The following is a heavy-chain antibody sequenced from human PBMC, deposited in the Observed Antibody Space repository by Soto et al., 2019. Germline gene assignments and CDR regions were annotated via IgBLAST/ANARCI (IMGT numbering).Heavy chain of an antibody. V-gene: IGHV1-69*13. J-gene: IGHJ5*02. Sequence: SVKVSCKASGGTFSSYAISWVRQAPGQGLEWMGGIIPIFGTANYAQKFQGRVTITADESTSTAYMELSSLRSEDTAVYYCAREVYITMVRGTWFDPWGQGTLVTVSS. CDR3: AREVYITMVRGTWFDP. CDR2: IIPIFGTA. CDR1: GGTFSSYA. D-gene: IGHD3-10*01.